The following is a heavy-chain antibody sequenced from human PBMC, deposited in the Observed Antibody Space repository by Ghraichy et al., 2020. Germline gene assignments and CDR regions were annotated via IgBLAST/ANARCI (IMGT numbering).Heavy chain of an antibody. D-gene: IGHD6-13*01. V-gene: IGHV4-31*03. J-gene: IGHJ4*02. CDR3: ARGNSSSWYTGTVPFDY. CDR1: GGSISSGGYY. Sequence: SETLSLTCTVSGGSISSGGYYWSWIRQHPGKGLEWIGYIYYSGSTYYNPSLKSRVTISVDTSKNQFSLKLSSVTAADTAVYYCARGNSSSWYTGTVPFDYWGQGTLVTVSS. CDR2: IYYSGST.